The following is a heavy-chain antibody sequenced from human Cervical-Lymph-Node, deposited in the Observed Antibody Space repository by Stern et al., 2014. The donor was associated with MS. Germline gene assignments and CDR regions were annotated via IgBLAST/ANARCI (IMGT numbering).Heavy chain of an antibody. CDR1: GYSFTNYW. V-gene: IGHV5-51*03. J-gene: IGHJ4*02. D-gene: IGHD3-22*01. CDR2: IYPADSHT. Sequence: VQLLESGAEVKKPGESLKISCKGSGYSFTNYWIGWVRQMPGKGLALMGIIYPADSHTRYSPSFRGQVTISADQSISTAYLQWSSLQASDTAMYYCASNYDTSGPDYWGQGTLVTVSS. CDR3: ASNYDTSGPDY.